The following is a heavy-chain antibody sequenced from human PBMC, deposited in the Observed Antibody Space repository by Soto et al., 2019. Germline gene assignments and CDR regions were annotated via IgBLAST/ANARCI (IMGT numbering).Heavy chain of an antibody. V-gene: IGHV4-31*03. CDR1: GLSITTGGFY. CDR2: LYFSSTT. Sequence: SDTLSLTCSVSGLSITTGGFYWAWIRQQPGKGLEVVGDLYFSSTTYCNPSLGGRVSMSVDASKKQISLRLESVTAADTAGYYCARERQIAPGMRRNLLDXWGHGILVTVSX. D-gene: IGHD2-2*01. CDR3: ARERQIAPGMRRNLLDX. J-gene: IGHJ4*01.